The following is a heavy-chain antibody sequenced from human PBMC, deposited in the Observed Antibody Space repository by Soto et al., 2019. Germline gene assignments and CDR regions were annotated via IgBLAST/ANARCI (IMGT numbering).Heavy chain of an antibody. Sequence: PGGSLRLSCAASGFTFSSYGMHWVRQAPGKGLEWVAVISYDGSNKYYADSVKGRFTISRDNAKNSLYLQMNSLRDEDTAVYYCAPGGGPGYGMDVWGQGTTVTVSS. CDR3: APGGGPGYGMDV. CDR2: ISYDGSNK. D-gene: IGHD3-10*01. CDR1: GFTFSSYG. J-gene: IGHJ6*02. V-gene: IGHV3-30*03.